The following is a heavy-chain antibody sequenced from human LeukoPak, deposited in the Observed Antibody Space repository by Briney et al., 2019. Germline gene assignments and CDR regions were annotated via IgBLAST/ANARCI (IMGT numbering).Heavy chain of an antibody. J-gene: IGHJ4*02. Sequence: PGGSLRLSCAASGFTFSSYSMNWVRQAPGKGLEWVSSISSSSSYIYYADSVKGRFTISRDNAKNSLYLQMNSLRAEDTAVYYCARGESITGTTPSYWGQGTLVTVSS. CDR2: ISSSSSYI. D-gene: IGHD1-7*01. CDR3: ARGESITGTTPSY. V-gene: IGHV3-21*01. CDR1: GFTFSSYS.